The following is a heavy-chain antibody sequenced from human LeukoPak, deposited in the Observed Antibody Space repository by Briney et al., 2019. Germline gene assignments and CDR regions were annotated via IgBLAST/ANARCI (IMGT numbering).Heavy chain of an antibody. J-gene: IGHJ4*02. V-gene: IGHV3-21*01. Sequence: GGSLRLSCAASGFTFSNYSLNRVRQAPGKGLEWVSSISSSSSDIYYADSVKGRFTISRGNAKNSLYPQMNSLRAEDTAVYYCARESGYDIDFDYWGQGTLVTVSS. CDR1: GFTFSNYS. D-gene: IGHD5-12*01. CDR3: ARESGYDIDFDY. CDR2: ISSSSSDI.